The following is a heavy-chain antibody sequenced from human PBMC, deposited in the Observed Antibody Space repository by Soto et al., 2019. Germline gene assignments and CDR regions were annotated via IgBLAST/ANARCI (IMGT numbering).Heavy chain of an antibody. CDR2: IYYSGIT. D-gene: IGHD3-10*01. Sequence: SETLSPTCRVSGGSVTSKIYYWSWIRQPPGKGLEWIGYIYYSGITNHNPSLQSRVIISMDTSKNQFSLKLSSVTAADTAVYYCASHWFGELSVGWFDPWDQG. V-gene: IGHV4-61*01. J-gene: IGHJ5*02. CDR3: ASHWFGELSVGWFDP. CDR1: GGSVTSKIYY.